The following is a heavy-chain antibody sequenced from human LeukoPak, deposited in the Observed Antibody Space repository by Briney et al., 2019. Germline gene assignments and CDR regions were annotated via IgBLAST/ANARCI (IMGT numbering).Heavy chain of an antibody. D-gene: IGHD3-9*01. J-gene: IGHJ5*02. V-gene: IGHV4-59*01. CDR1: GGSITGYY. CDR2: IYHTGNT. Sequence: KSSETLSLTCTVSGGSITGYYWSWIRQPPGKGLEYIGYIYHTGNTDYNPSLESRVTISVDTSKNQFSLKLSSVTAADTAVYYCARNNYHVLNGRWFDPWGQGTLVTVSS. CDR3: ARNNYHVLNGRWFDP.